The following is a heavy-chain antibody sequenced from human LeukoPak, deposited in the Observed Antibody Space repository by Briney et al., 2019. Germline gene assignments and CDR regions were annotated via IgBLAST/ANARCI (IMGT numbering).Heavy chain of an antibody. V-gene: IGHV3-7*04. D-gene: IGHD3-9*01. CDR2: IRQDGALE. J-gene: IGHJ4*02. Sequence: PGGSLRLSCAASGFPISKYWMTWLRPTPGKGLEWVANIRQDGALEYYVESVQGRFSISRDNAKNSFYLQMNSLRADDTAFYYCARDLSASGSFDYWGQGTLVTVSS. CDR1: GFPISKYW. CDR3: ARDLSASGSFDY.